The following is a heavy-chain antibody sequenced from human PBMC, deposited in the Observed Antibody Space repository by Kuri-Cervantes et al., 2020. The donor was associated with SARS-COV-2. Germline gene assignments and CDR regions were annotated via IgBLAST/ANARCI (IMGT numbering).Heavy chain of an antibody. J-gene: IGHJ4*02. CDR1: GFTFSSYW. CDR2: IKQDGSEK. CDR3: VRDGDHWNFDY. D-gene: IGHD1-1*01. V-gene: IGHV3-7*01. Sequence: GGSLRLSCAASGFTFSSYWMSWVRQAPGKGLEWVANIKQDGSEKYYVDSVKGRFTISRDNAKNSLYLQMNSLRAEDTAVDYCVRDGDHWNFDYWGQGTLVTVSS.